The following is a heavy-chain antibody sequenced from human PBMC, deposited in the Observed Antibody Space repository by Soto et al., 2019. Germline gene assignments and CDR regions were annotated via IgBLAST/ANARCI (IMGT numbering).Heavy chain of an antibody. Sequence: QVQLVQSGAEVKKPGASVKVSCKASGYTFSSYGITWVRQAPGQGLEWMGWISAHNGNTKYAQKLQGRVTMTTDTSTSTAYMEVRSLRSDDTAVYYCARDTAMALPDAWGQGTLVTVSS. CDR1: GYTFSSYG. V-gene: IGHV1-18*01. D-gene: IGHD5-18*01. CDR2: ISAHNGNT. J-gene: IGHJ4*02. CDR3: ARDTAMALPDA.